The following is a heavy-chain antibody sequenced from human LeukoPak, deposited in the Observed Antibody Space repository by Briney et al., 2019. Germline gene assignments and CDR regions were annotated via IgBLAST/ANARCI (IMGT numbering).Heavy chain of an antibody. CDR2: ISSSSSYI. CDR1: GFIFTDYG. J-gene: IGHJ6*03. D-gene: IGHD2-2*01. V-gene: IGHV3-21*01. Sequence: VQPGGSLRLSCAASGFIFTDYGMHRVRQAPGKGLEWVSSISSSSSYIYYADSVKGRFTISRDNAKNSLYLQMNSLRAEDTAVYYCAWYQLSSQRNYHYYYMDVWGKGTTVTVSS. CDR3: AWYQLSSQRNYHYYYMDV.